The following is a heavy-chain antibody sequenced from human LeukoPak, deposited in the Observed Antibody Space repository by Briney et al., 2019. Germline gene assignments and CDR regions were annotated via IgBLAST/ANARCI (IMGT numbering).Heavy chain of an antibody. D-gene: IGHD6-19*01. Sequence: GGSLRLSCAAPGFLCDNYDIHWVRQAPGKGLVWVSLISGDGGSTFYADSVRGRFTISRDNTRKSLSLQMSSLRSEDTALYYCARESETSGWYDYWGQGTLVTVSS. J-gene: IGHJ4*02. CDR1: GFLCDNYD. CDR2: ISGDGGST. CDR3: ARESETSGWYDY. V-gene: IGHV3-43*02.